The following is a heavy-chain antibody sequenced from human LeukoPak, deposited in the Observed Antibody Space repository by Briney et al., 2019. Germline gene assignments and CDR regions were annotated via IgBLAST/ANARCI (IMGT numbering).Heavy chain of an antibody. V-gene: IGHV1-8*03. CDR2: MNPNSGNT. CDR1: GYAFTSYD. D-gene: IGHD6-13*01. CDR3: ARGRRYSSSWYYYYYYMDV. J-gene: IGHJ6*03. Sequence: ASVKVSCKASGYAFTSYDINWVRQATGQGLEWMGWMNPNSGNTGYAQKFQGRVTITRNTSISTAYMELSSLRSEDTAVYYCARGRRYSSSWYYYYYYMDVGGKGTTVTVSS.